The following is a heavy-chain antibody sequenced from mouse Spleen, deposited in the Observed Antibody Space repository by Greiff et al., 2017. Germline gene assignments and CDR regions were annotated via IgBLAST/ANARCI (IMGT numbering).Heavy chain of an antibody. CDR1: GYTFTSYW. CDR3: ARDDYGGFAY. V-gene: IGHV1-53*01. Sequence: QVQLKQPGAELVMPGASVKLSCKAAGYTFTSYWMHWVKQRPGQGLEWIGTINPSNGGTNYNEKFKSKATLTVDQSSSTASMHLSSLTSEDSAVYYCARDDYGGFAYWGQGTLVTVSA. D-gene: IGHD2-4*01. J-gene: IGHJ3*01. CDR2: INPSNGGT.